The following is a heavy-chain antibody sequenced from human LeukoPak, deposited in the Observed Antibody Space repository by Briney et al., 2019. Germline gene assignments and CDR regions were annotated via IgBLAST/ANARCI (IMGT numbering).Heavy chain of an antibody. Sequence: ASVKVSCKASGYTFTSYDINWVRQATGQGLEWMGWMNPNSGNTGYAQKFQGRVTMIRNTSISTAYMELSSLRSEDTAVYYCASSTIVTGWFDPWGQGTLVTVSS. CDR2: MNPNSGNT. J-gene: IGHJ5*02. CDR1: GYTFTSYD. D-gene: IGHD5/OR15-5a*01. V-gene: IGHV1-8*01. CDR3: ASSTIVTGWFDP.